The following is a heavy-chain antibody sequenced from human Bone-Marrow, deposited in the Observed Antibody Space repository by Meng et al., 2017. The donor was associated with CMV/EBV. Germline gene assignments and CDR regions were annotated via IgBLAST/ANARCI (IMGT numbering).Heavy chain of an antibody. Sequence: CKASGYTFSNYDINWVRQAPGQGLEWMGWMNPDSGNTGYAQRFQGRVTMTMDTSISTAYMEMSSLRSEDTAVYYCARAGYSSRGRFDPWGQGTLVTVSS. J-gene: IGHJ5*02. D-gene: IGHD6-13*01. CDR1: GYTFSNYD. V-gene: IGHV1-8*02. CDR2: MNPDSGNT. CDR3: ARAGYSSRGRFDP.